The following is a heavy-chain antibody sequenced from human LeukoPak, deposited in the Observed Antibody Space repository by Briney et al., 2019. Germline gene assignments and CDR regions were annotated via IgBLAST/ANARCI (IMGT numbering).Heavy chain of an antibody. CDR3: ARGRAMGGSYMDV. D-gene: IGHD3-16*01. CDR1: GYTFTSYG. Sequence: ASVKVSCKASGYTFTSYGISWVRQAPGQGLEWMGWISAYNGNTNYAQKLQGRVTMTTDTSTSPDYMELRSLRSDGTAVYYCARGRAMGGSYMDVWGKGTTVTVSS. V-gene: IGHV1-18*01. CDR2: ISAYNGNT. J-gene: IGHJ6*03.